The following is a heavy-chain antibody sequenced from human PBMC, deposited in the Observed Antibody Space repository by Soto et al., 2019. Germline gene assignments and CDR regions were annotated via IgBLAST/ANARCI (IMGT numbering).Heavy chain of an antibody. V-gene: IGHV1-69*13. CDR2: IIPIFGTA. Sequence: SVKVSCKASGGTFSGYAISWVRQAPGQGLEWMGGIIPIFGTANYAQKFQGRVTITADESTSTAYMELSSLRSEDTAVYYCASPLSARGYSGSTFDYWGQGTLVTVSS. D-gene: IGHD5-12*01. CDR3: ASPLSARGYSGSTFDY. J-gene: IGHJ4*02. CDR1: GGTFSGYA.